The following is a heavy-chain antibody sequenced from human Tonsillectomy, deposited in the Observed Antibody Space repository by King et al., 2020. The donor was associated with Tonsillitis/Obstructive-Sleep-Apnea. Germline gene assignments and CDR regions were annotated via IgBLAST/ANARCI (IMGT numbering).Heavy chain of an antibody. D-gene: IGHD3-3*01. CDR3: ERIVYDFWSGYPPFDN. Sequence: TLKESGPVLVKPTETLTLTCTVSGFSLSNARMGVSWIRQPPGKALEWLAHIFSNDEKSYSTSLKSRLTISKDTSKSQVVLTMTNTDPVDTATYSCERIVYDFWSGYPPFDNWGQGTLVIVSS. V-gene: IGHV2-26*01. J-gene: IGHJ4*02. CDR2: IFSNDEK. CDR1: GFSLSNARMG.